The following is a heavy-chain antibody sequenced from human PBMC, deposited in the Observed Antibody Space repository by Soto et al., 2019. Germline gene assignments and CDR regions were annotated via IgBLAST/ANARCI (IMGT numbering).Heavy chain of an antibody. CDR2: MNPNSGNT. CDR1: GYTFTSYD. V-gene: IGHV1-8*01. J-gene: IGHJ3*02. CDR3: ARGLGKDFWSGYSQPDALDI. Sequence: ASVKVSCKASGYTFTSYDINWVRQATGQGLEWMGWMNPNSGNTGYAQKFQGRVTMTRNTSISTAYMELSSLRSEDTAVYYCARGLGKDFWSGYSQPDALDIWGQGTMVNVSS. D-gene: IGHD3-3*01.